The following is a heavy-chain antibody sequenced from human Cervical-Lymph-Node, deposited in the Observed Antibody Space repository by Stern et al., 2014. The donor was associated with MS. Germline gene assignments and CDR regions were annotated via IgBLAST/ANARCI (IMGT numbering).Heavy chain of an antibody. Sequence: EQLVESGAEVKKPGASVKVSCKASGYTFTDYYLHWVRQAPGQGLEWMGWIIPVHGGTNSAQKFQGRVTMTRDTAISTAYMELSRLTSDDTAVYYCARTKTVTTYYGMDVWGQGTTVTVSS. J-gene: IGHJ6*02. D-gene: IGHD4-17*01. V-gene: IGHV1-2*02. CDR1: GYTFTDYY. CDR2: IIPVHGGT. CDR3: ARTKTVTTYYGMDV.